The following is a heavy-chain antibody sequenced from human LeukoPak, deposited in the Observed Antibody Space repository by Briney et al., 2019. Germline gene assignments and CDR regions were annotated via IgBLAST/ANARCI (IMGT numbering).Heavy chain of an antibody. V-gene: IGHV3-23*01. CDR3: ATEARQVSGIVSARDY. D-gene: IGHD6-13*01. CDR2: ISGSGDST. Sequence: GGSLSLFCAASGFTFSSYDMSWVRQAPGKGLEWVSAISGSGDSTYYADPVKGRFTISRDNSKNMLYLQMSSLRAEDTAVYYCATEARQVSGIVSARDYWGQGTLVTVSS. CDR1: GFTFSSYD. J-gene: IGHJ4*02.